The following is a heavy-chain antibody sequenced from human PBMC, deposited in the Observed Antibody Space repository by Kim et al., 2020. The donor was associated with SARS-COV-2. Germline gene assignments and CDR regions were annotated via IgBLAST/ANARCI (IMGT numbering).Heavy chain of an antibody. J-gene: IGHJ4*02. V-gene: IGHV3-74*01. CDR2: INSDASSK. D-gene: IGHD3-10*01. Sequence: GGSLRLSCEASGFTLSSHWMFWVRQAPGKGLVWVSRINSDASSKTYADSVKGRFTISRDDAKNTLYLQMSSLRAEDTAVYYCYGFRGQTDLDYWGQGTLVTVSS. CDR1: GFTLSSHW. CDR3: YGFRGQTDLDY.